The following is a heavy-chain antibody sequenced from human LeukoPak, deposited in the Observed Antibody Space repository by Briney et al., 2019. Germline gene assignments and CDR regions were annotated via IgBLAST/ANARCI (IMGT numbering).Heavy chain of an antibody. Sequence: SETLSLTCTVSSGSIGSDALYWGWIRQSPGKGLEWIGSVHYTRSYSGTTYYNPSLESRVTVSTDRSKTLCSLKLTSVTAADTAVYFCARPGIVATGAFDCWGQGTLVTVSS. J-gene: IGHJ4*02. CDR2: VHYTRSYSGTT. D-gene: IGHD6-13*01. CDR1: SGSIGSDALY. V-gene: IGHV4-39*01. CDR3: ARPGIVATGAFDC.